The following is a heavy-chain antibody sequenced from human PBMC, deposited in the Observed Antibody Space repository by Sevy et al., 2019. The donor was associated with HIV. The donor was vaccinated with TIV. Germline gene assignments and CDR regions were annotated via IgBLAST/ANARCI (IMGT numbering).Heavy chain of an antibody. D-gene: IGHD2-2*01. J-gene: IGHJ6*02. CDR1: GYTFTSYA. CDR2: SNAGNGNT. CDR3: ARDHRTSYCSSTRGYYYYYGMDV. V-gene: IGHV1-3*02. Sequence: ASVKVSCKASGYTFTSYAMHWVRQAPGQRLEWMGWSNAGNGNTKYSEEFQGRVTITRDTSGSTAYMELSSLRSEDMAVYYCARDHRTSYCSSTRGYYYYYGMDVWGQGTTVTVSS.